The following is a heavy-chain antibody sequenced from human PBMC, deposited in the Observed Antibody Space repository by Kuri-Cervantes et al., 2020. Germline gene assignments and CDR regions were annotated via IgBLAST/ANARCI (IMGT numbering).Heavy chain of an antibody. D-gene: IGHD3-22*01. V-gene: IGHV3-30-3*01. CDR3: ARDRTDGDSSGYQRFDY. CDR2: ISYDGSNK. CDR1: GFTFSSYA. Sequence: GSLRLSCAASGFTFSSYAIHWVRQAPGKRLEWVAIISYDGSNKFCADSVKGRFTISRDDSNSTVYLQMNSLRAEDTAMYYCARDRTDGDSSGYQRFDYWGRGTLVTVSS. J-gene: IGHJ4*02.